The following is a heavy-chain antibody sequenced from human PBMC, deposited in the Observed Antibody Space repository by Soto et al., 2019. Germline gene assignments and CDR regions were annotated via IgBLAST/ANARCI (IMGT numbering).Heavy chain of an antibody. J-gene: IGHJ6*04. V-gene: IGHV4-30-4*01. CDR2: IYYSGST. CDR1: GCSIGSGDYY. D-gene: IGHD3-3*01. CDR3: ARDDITIFGVVREIYYGMYG. Sequence: PSETLSLTCTVSGCSIGSGDYYWSWILHPPGKGLEWIGYIYYSGSTYYNPSLKSRVTISVDTSKNQFSLKLSSVTAADTAVYYCARDDITIFGVVREIYYGMYGCGKGTKVTVYS.